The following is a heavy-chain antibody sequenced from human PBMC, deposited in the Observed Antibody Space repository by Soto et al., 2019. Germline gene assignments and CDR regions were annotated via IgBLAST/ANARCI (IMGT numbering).Heavy chain of an antibody. J-gene: IGHJ6*02. D-gene: IGHD6-19*01. V-gene: IGHV3-30-3*01. CDR3: ARLPGALVAVLYIYPLDGREAMSDVDV. Sequence: QMQLVESGGGVVQPGESLRLCCAASGFTFNYYPMHWVRQTPGKGLEWVAVISFDGSNKFYADSVKGRFTVSRDNSKNMLYLQLNSLRPEDAAVYYCARLPGALVAVLYIYPLDGREAMSDVDVWGQGTTVSVSS. CDR2: ISFDGSNK. CDR1: GFTFNYYP.